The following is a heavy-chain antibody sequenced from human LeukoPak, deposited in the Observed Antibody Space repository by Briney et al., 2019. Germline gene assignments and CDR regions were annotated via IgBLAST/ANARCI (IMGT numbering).Heavy chain of an antibody. CDR1: GYSFTGYH. CDR2: INPNSGGT. CDR3: ARGGYYDSSGYYRN. V-gene: IGHV1-2*02. Sequence: ASVKVSCKAFGYSFTGYHLHWVRQAPGQGLEWMGWINPNSGGTNYAQKFQGRVTMTRDTSISTAYMELSRLRSDDTAVHYCARGGYYDSSGYYRNWGQGTLVTVSS. D-gene: IGHD3-22*01. J-gene: IGHJ4*02.